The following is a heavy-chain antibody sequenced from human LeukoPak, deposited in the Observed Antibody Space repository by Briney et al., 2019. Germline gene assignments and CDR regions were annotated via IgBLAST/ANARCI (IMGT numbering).Heavy chain of an antibody. D-gene: IGHD3-22*01. CDR3: ARAHSSGYFPFDY. Sequence: SETLSLTCTVSGGSISSYYWSWIRQPSGKGLEWIGYIYYSGSTSYNPSLKSRVTISVDTSKNQFSLKLSSVTAADTAVYYCARAHSSGYFPFDYWGQGTLVTVSS. CDR1: GGSISSYY. J-gene: IGHJ4*02. V-gene: IGHV4-59*01. CDR2: IYYSGST.